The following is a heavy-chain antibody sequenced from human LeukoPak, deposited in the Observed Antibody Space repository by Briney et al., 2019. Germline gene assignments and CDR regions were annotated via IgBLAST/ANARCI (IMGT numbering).Heavy chain of an antibody. CDR1: GFTFEDYT. CDR2: ISWDGGST. Sequence: GGSLRLSCAASGFTFEDYTMHWVRQAPGKGLEWVSLISWDGGSTYYADSVKGRFTISRDNSKNSLYLQMNSLRTEDTALYYCAKDGALEMATIYARDYYMDVWGKGTTVTVSS. J-gene: IGHJ6*03. V-gene: IGHV3-43*01. CDR3: AKDGALEMATIYARDYYMDV. D-gene: IGHD5-24*01.